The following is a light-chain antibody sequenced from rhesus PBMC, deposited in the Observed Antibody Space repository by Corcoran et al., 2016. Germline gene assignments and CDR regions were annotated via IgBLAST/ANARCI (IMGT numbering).Light chain of an antibody. V-gene: IGKV1-21*01. J-gene: IGKJ4*01. CDR3: QQYNGAPLT. CDR2: KAS. CDR1: QGISSW. Sequence: DIQMTQSPSSLSASVGDRVTINCRASQGISSWLAWYQQKPEKAPKLLIYKASSLQRGVPSRFSGSGSGTDFTLTISSLQPEDFATYYCQQYNGAPLTFGGGTKVEIK.